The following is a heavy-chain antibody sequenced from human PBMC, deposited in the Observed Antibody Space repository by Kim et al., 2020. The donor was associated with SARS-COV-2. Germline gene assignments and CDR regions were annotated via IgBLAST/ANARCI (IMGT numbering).Heavy chain of an antibody. CDR1: GFTFTTYW. CDR3: VRDRPQWD. Sequence: GGSLRLSCTASGFTFTTYWIHWVRQVPGKGLVWVSRIFSDGTTSYADSVKGRFTISRDNAKNMVYLQMNSLRVEDTAVYHCVRDRPQWDWGQGTLVTVSS. CDR2: IFSDGTT. V-gene: IGHV3-74*01. D-gene: IGHD6-6*01. J-gene: IGHJ4*02.